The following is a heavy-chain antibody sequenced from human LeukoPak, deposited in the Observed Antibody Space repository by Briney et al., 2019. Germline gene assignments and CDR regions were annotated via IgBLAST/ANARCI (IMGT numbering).Heavy chain of an antibody. CDR3: ASAMVRGSLIGGLFDP. CDR1: GGTFSSYA. D-gene: IGHD3-10*01. CDR2: IIPIFGTA. Sequence: ASVKVSCKASGGTFSSYAISWVRQAPGQGLEWMGGIIPIFGTANYAQKFQGRVTITTDESTSTAYMELSSLRSEDTAVYDCASAMVRGSLIGGLFDPWGQGTLVTVPS. V-gene: IGHV1-69*05. J-gene: IGHJ5*02.